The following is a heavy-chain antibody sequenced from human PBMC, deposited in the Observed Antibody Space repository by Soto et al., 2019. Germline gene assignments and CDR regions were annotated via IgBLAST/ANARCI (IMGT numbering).Heavy chain of an antibody. CDR3: ARAAKRYFDY. CDR2: IIPILGPA. V-gene: IGHV1-69*06. Sequence: QVHLVQSGAEVKKPGSSFNVSCKVSGGTFNTFAVSWVRQAPGQGLEWLGGIIPILGPAFYAQKFQGRVTITADKSTSTAYLALTSLTSEDTAVYYCARAAKRYFDYWGQGTLVTVSS. CDR1: GGTFNTFA. J-gene: IGHJ4*02.